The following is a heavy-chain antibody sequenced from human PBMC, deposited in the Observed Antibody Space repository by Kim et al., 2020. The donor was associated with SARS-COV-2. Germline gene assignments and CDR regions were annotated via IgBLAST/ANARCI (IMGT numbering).Heavy chain of an antibody. J-gene: IGHJ4*02. D-gene: IGHD3-10*01. Sequence: SETLSLTCTVSGGSISSSSYYWGWIRQPPGKGLEWIGSIYYSGSTYYNPSLKSRVTISVDTSKNQFSLKLSSVTAADTAVYYCARHGPPVYGSGSYYSPHDYWGQGTLVTVSS. CDR1: GGSISSSSYY. V-gene: IGHV4-39*01. CDR3: ARHGPPVYGSGSYYSPHDY. CDR2: IYYSGST.